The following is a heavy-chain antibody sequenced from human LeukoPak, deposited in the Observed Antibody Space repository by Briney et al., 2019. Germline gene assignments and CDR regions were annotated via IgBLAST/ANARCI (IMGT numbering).Heavy chain of an antibody. Sequence: GGSLRLSCAASGSTFSSYWMSWVRQAPGKGLEWVANIKQDGSEKYYVDSVKGRFTISRDNAKNSLYLQMNSLRAEDTAVYYCAREGSSSWYVTVWGQGTLVTVSS. V-gene: IGHV3-7*01. D-gene: IGHD6-13*01. CDR2: IKQDGSEK. CDR3: AREGSSSWYVTV. CDR1: GSTFSSYW. J-gene: IGHJ4*02.